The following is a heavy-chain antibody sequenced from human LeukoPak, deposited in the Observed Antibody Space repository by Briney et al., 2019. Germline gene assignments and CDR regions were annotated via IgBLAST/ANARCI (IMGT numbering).Heavy chain of an antibody. D-gene: IGHD4-23*01. Sequence: SSETLSLTCDVSGGPFSSFYWSWIGQPPGKGLEWIGEIDQSGSTNYNPSLKSRVTISVDTSKNEFSLKLNSMSAADTAVYYCARGRRWSIQSWGQGMLVTVSS. CDR3: ARGRRWSIQS. CDR2: IDQSGST. CDR1: GGPFSSFY. J-gene: IGHJ1*01. V-gene: IGHV4-34*01.